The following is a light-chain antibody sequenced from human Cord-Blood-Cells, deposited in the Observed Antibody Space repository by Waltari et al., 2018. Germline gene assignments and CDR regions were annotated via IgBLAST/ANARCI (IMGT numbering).Light chain of an antibody. J-gene: IGLJ3*02. CDR3: QVWDSSSDHWV. CDR2: YDS. Sequence: SYVLTPPPSVSVAPGKTARLTCGGNNIGSKRVHWYQQKPGQAPVLVIYYDSDRPSGIPERFSGSNSGNTATLTISRVEAGDEADYYCQVWDSSSDHWVFGGGTKLTVL. V-gene: IGLV3-21*04. CDR1: NIGSKR.